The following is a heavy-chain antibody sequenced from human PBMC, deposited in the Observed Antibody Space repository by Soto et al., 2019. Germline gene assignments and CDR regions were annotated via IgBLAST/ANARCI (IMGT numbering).Heavy chain of an antibody. D-gene: IGHD3-10*01. CDR2: ISAYNGNT. CDR3: ARVERITMVRGVIPGFDY. J-gene: IGHJ4*02. CDR1: GYTFTSYG. Sequence: GASVKVSCRASGYTFTSYGISWVRQAPGQGLEWMGWISAYNGNTNYAQKLQGRVTMTTDTSTSTAYMELRSLRSDDTAVYYCARVERITMVRGVIPGFDYWGQGTLVTVSS. V-gene: IGHV1-18*01.